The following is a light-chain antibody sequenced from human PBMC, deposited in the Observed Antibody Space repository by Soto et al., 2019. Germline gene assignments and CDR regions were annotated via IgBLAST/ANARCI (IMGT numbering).Light chain of an antibody. V-gene: IGKV3-15*01. Sequence: EIVLTQSPGTLSLSPGERATLSCRASQSVSSNLAWYQQKPGQAPRLLIYGASTRATGIPDRFSGSGSGTEFTLTFSSLQSEDFAVYYCQEYNNWPPTFGEGTKVDI. J-gene: IGKJ4*02. CDR1: QSVSSN. CDR2: GAS. CDR3: QEYNNWPPT.